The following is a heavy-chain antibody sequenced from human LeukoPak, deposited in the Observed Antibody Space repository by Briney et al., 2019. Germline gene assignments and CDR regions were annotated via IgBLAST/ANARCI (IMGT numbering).Heavy chain of an antibody. D-gene: IGHD3-16*01. J-gene: IGHJ4*02. CDR3: ASSVGGY. CDR1: GGSISSAGYY. Sequence: PSETLSLTCAVSGGSISSAGYYWSWIRQPPGKGLEWIGYIYHSGSSYYNPSLKSRVTISVDRSKNQFSLKLSSVTAADTAVYYCASSVGGYWGQGTLVTVSS. V-gene: IGHV4-30-2*01. CDR2: IYHSGSS.